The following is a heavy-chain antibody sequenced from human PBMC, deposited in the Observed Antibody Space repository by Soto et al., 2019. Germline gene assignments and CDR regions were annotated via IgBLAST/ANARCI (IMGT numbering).Heavy chain of an antibody. V-gene: IGHV4-59*08. CDR3: ARHFFHYDFWSGYPNXFDP. D-gene: IGHD3-3*01. Sequence: PSETLSLTCTVSGGSISSYYWSWIRQPPGKGLEWIGYIYYSGSTNYNPSLKSRVTISVDTSKNQFSLKLSSVTAADTAVYYCARHFFHYDFWSGYPNXFDPWGQGTLVTVSS. CDR2: IYYSGST. CDR1: GGSISSYY. J-gene: IGHJ5*02.